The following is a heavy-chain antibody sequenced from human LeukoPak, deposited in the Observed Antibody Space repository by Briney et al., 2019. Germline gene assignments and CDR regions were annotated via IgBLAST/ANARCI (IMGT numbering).Heavy chain of an antibody. D-gene: IGHD6-6*01. CDR3: ARSAARLRYYYAMDV. CDR2: IYSGDSGVST. CDR1: GFSVINTY. Sequence: PGGSLSLSCAASGFSVINTYMSWVRQAPGKGLEWVSVIYSGDSGVSTYYADYGKGRFTISRHNSKNTLYLQMSSLRAEDTAVYFCARSAARLRYYYAMDVWGQGTTVTVCS. J-gene: IGHJ6*02. V-gene: IGHV3-53*04.